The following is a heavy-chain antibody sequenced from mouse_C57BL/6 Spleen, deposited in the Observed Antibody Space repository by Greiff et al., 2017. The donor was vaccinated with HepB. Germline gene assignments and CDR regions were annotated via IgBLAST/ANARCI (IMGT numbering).Heavy chain of an antibody. D-gene: IGHD1-1*01. CDR1: GYTFTSYW. Sequence: QVQLQQSGAELVKPGASVKMSCKASGYTFTSYWITWVKQRPGQGLEWIGEIYPGSGSTNYNEKFKSKATLTVDTASRKAYMQLSILTSDDSAVYDCARPPPGSSYAMAYWGQGTSATVSS. CDR3: ARPPPGSSYAMAY. J-gene: IGHJ4*01. V-gene: IGHV1-55*01. CDR2: IYPGSGST.